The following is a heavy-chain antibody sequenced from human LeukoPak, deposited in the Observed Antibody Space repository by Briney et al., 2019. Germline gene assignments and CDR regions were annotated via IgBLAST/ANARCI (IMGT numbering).Heavy chain of an antibody. D-gene: IGHD3-22*01. CDR3: ARVETYYYDSSGYYLSPIYYYYGMDV. CDR2: IYHSGST. CDR1: GGSISSSNR. V-gene: IGHV4-4*02. Sequence: SETLSLTCAVSGGSISSSNRWSWVRPPPGKGLEWIGEIYHSGSTNYNPSLKSRVTISVDKSKNQFSLKLSSVTAADTAVYYCARVETYYYDSSGYYLSPIYYYYGMDVWGQGTTVTVSS. J-gene: IGHJ6*02.